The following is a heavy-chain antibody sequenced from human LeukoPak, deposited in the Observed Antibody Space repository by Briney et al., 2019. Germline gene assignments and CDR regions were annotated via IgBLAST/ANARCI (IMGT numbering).Heavy chain of an antibody. V-gene: IGHV3-48*03. CDR2: ISSGGSTI. CDR3: ARDFYYGSGRFDY. D-gene: IGHD3-10*01. J-gene: IGHJ4*02. CDR1: GFTFSNYE. Sequence: GGSLRLSCAASGFTFSNYEINWVRQAPGKGLEWVSYISSGGSTIYYTDSVKGRFTISRDNAKNSLYLQMNSLRAEDTAIYDCARDFYYGSGRFDYWGQGTLVTVSS.